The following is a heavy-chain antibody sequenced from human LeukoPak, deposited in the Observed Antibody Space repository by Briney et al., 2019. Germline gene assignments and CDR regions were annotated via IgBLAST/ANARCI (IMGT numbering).Heavy chain of an antibody. J-gene: IGHJ4*02. V-gene: IGHV3-30*18. Sequence: HSGGSLRLSCAASGFTFSSYGMHWVRQAPGKGLEWVAVISYDGSNKYYADSVKGRFTISRDNSKNTLYLQMNSLRAEDTAVYYCAKAGRYSSGWYDYWGQGTLVTVSS. CDR3: AKAGRYSSGWYDY. D-gene: IGHD6-19*01. CDR1: GFTFSSYG. CDR2: ISYDGSNK.